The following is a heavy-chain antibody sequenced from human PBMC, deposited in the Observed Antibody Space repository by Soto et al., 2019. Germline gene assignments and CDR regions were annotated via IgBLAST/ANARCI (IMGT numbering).Heavy chain of an antibody. CDR1: GFTFSSSA. V-gene: IGHV1-58*01. Sequence: SVKVSCKASGFTFSSSAVQWVRQARGQGLEWIGWIVLGNGNTNYAQKFQERVTITRDMSTSTAYMEVRSLTFEDTAVYYCATRIGNIGWYWLDTWGQGTLVTVSS. D-gene: IGHD6-19*01. CDR2: IVLGNGNT. CDR3: ATRIGNIGWYWLDT. J-gene: IGHJ5*02.